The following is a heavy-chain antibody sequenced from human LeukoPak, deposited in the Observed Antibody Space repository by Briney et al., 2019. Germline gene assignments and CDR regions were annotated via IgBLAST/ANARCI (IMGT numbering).Heavy chain of an antibody. D-gene: IGHD3-9*01. V-gene: IGHV4-59*01. Sequence: PSETLSLTCAVYGGSFSGYYWSWIRQPPGKGLEWIGYIYYSGSTNYNPSLKSRVTISVDTSKNQFSLKLSSVTAADTAVYYCARVQAFDAYYFDYWGQGTLVTVSS. CDR1: GGSFSGYY. CDR2: IYYSGST. J-gene: IGHJ4*02. CDR3: ARVQAFDAYYFDY.